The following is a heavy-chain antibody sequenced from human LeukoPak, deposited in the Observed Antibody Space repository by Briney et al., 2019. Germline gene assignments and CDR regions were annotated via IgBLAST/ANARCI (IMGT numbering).Heavy chain of an antibody. Sequence: SETLSLTCTVSGGSISSYYWSWIRQPPGKGLEWIGYIYYSGSTNYNPSLKSRVTISVDTSKNQFSLKLSSVTAADTAVYYCARVKLWFGELGTNWFDPWGQGTLVTVSS. CDR2: IYYSGST. CDR1: GGSISSYY. CDR3: ARVKLWFGELGTNWFDP. J-gene: IGHJ5*02. D-gene: IGHD3-10*01. V-gene: IGHV4-59*01.